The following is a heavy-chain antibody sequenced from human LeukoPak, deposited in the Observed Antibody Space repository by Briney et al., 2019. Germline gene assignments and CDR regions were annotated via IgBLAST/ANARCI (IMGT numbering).Heavy chain of an antibody. V-gene: IGHV4-4*07. CDR3: ASRRVAGHGFKRTRFWFDP. J-gene: IGHJ5*02. CDR1: GGSISSYY. D-gene: IGHD2-15*01. CDR2: IYTSGST. Sequence: SETLSLTCTVSGGSISSYYWSWIRQPAGKGLEWIGRIYTSGSTNYNPSLKSRVTMSVDTSKNQFSLKLSSVTAADTAAYYCASRRVAGHGFKRTRFWFDPWGQGTLVTVSS.